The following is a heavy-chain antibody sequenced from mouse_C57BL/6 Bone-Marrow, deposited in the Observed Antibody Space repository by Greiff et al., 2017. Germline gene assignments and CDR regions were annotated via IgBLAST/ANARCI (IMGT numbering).Heavy chain of an antibody. Sequence: EVKLMESGGGLVQPGGSMKLSCVASGFTFSNYWMNWVRQSPEKGLEWVAQIRLKSDNYATHYAESVKGRFTISRDDSKSSVYLQMNNLRAEDTGIYYCTDGYYFDVWGTGTTVTVSS. CDR1: GFTFSNYW. D-gene: IGHD2-2*01. CDR3: TDGYYFDV. V-gene: IGHV6-3*01. CDR2: IRLKSDNYAT. J-gene: IGHJ1*03.